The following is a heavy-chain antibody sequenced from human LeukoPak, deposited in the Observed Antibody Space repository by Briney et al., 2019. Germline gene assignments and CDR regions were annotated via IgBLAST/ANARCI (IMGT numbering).Heavy chain of an antibody. V-gene: IGHV1-8*01. CDR1: GYTFTSYD. CDR2: MNPNSGNT. CDR3: ARGRLAAAGNWFDP. Sequence: ASVKVSCKASGYTFTSYDINWVRQATGQGLEWMGWMNPNSGNTGYAQRFQGRVTMTRNTSISTAYMELSSLRSEDTAVYYRARGRLAAAGNWFDPWGQGTLVTVSS. D-gene: IGHD6-13*01. J-gene: IGHJ5*02.